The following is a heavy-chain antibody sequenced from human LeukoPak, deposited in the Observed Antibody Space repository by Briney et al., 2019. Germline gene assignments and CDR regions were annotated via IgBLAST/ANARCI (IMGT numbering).Heavy chain of an antibody. Sequence: GASVKVSYKASGYTFTSYGISWVRQAPGQGLEWMGWISAYNGNTNYAQKLQGRVTMTTDTSTSTAYMELRSLRSDDTAVYYCARAFRYYYDSSGQYYFDCWGQGTLVTVSS. CDR2: ISAYNGNT. CDR3: ARAFRYYYDSSGQYYFDC. D-gene: IGHD3-22*01. V-gene: IGHV1-18*01. J-gene: IGHJ4*02. CDR1: GYTFTSYG.